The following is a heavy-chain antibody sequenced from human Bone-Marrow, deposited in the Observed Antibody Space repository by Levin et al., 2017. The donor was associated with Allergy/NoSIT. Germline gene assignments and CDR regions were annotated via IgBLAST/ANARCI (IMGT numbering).Heavy chain of an antibody. V-gene: IGHV1-8*01. CDR1: GYTFTSYD. J-gene: IGHJ4*02. D-gene: IGHD2-2*01. CDR3: ARSLRGVPATAIPKLYYFDY. Sequence: ASVKVSCKASGYTFTSYDINWVRQATGQGLEWMGWMNPNSGNTGYAQKFQGRVTMTRNTSISTAYMELSSLRSEDTAVYYCARSLRGVPATAIPKLYYFDYWGQGTLVTVSS. CDR2: MNPNSGNT.